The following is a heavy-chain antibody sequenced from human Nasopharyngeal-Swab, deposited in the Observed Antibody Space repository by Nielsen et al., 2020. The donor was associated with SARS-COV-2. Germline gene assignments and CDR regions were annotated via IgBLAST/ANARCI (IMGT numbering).Heavy chain of an antibody. CDR2: ISVDGRST. V-gene: IGHV3-23*01. CDR1: GFTFSNYA. Sequence: GGSLRLSSAASGFTFSNYAMSWVRQAPGKGLEWVSHISVDGRSTYYADSVNGRFTISRDNSKNTLYLQMNSLRAEDTSLYFCAKDWRYGGGYWGQGTLVTVSS. CDR3: AKDWRYGGGY. D-gene: IGHD4/OR15-4a*01. J-gene: IGHJ4*02.